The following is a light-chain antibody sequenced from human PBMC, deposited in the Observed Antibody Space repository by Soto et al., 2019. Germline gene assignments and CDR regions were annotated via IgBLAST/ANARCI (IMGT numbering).Light chain of an antibody. J-gene: IGKJ4*01. Sequence: EIVLTQSPDTLSLSPGERATLSCRASQSVNNALAWYQQKPGQAPRLLIYDASNRATGIPARFSGSGSGTEFTLTISSLEPEDYAVYYCQHRRSWPLTFGGGTKVDIK. CDR2: DAS. CDR3: QHRRSWPLT. CDR1: QSVNNA. V-gene: IGKV3-11*01.